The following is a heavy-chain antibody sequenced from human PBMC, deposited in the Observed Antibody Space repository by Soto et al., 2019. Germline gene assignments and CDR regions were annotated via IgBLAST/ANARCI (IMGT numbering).Heavy chain of an antibody. CDR2: IYHSGST. Sequence: SETLSLTCAVSGGSISSGGYSWSWIRQPPGKGLEWIGYIYHSGSTYYNPSLKSRVTISVDRSKNQFSLKLSSVTAAETAVHYCARSAAARVGRWFDPWGQGTLVTVSS. D-gene: IGHD6-13*01. CDR3: ARSAAARVGRWFDP. CDR1: GGSISSGGYS. J-gene: IGHJ5*02. V-gene: IGHV4-30-2*01.